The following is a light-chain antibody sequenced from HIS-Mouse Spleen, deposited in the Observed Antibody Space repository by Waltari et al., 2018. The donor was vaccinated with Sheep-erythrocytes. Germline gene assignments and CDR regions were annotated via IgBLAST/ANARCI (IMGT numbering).Light chain of an antibody. J-gene: IGLJ3*02. CDR3: CSYAGSSTPWV. Sequence: QSALTQPASVSGSPGQSITIPCTGTSSDVGSYNLVSWYQQPPGKAPNLMIYEGSKRPSGVSNRFSGSKSGNTASLTISGLQAEDEADYYCCSYAGSSTPWVFGGGTKLTVL. CDR1: SSDVGSYNL. V-gene: IGLV2-23*01. CDR2: EGS.